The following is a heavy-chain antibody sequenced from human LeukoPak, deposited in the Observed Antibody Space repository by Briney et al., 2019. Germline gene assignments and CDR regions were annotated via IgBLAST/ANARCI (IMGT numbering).Heavy chain of an antibody. CDR1: GLTFINYA. Sequence: GGSLRLSCAASGLTFINYAMTWVRQAPGKGLEWVSAIDPSGGGTYYADSVKGRFTISRENSKYTLYLQMNSLRADDSALYYFARAYYYDSSGKSTLDYWGQGTLVTVSS. J-gene: IGHJ4*02. CDR2: IDPSGGGT. CDR3: ARAYYYDSSGKSTLDY. D-gene: IGHD3-22*01. V-gene: IGHV3-23*01.